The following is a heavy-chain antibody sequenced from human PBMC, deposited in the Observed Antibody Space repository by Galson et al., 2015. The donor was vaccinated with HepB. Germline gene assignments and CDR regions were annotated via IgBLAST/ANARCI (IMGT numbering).Heavy chain of an antibody. CDR2: IIPIFGTA. V-gene: IGHV1-69*13. CDR1: GGTFSSYA. D-gene: IGHD2-2*01. Sequence: SVKVSCKASGGTFSSYAISWVRQAPGQGLEWMGGIIPIFGTANFAQKFQGRVTITADESTSTAYMELSSLRSEDTAVYYCARRGRPVVPAAMGGYYYYGMDVWGQGTLVTVSS. CDR3: ARRGRPVVPAAMGGYYYYGMDV. J-gene: IGHJ6*02.